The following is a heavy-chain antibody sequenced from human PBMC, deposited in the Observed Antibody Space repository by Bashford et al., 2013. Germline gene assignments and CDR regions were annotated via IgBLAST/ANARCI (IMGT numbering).Heavy chain of an antibody. V-gene: IGHV1-8*01. Sequence: ASVKVSCKASGYTFTSYDINWVRQATGQGLEWMGWMNPNSGNTGYAQKFQGRVTMTRNTSISTAYMELSSLRSEDTAVYYCARGFPRAAIRVVNRYYGMDVWGQGTTVTVSS. CDR2: MNPNSGNT. D-gene: IGHD2-2*01. J-gene: IGHJ6*02. CDR1: GYTFTSYD. CDR3: ARGFPRAAIRVVNRYYGMDV.